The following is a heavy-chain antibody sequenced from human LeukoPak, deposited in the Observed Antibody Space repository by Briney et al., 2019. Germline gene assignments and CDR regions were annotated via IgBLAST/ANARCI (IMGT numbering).Heavy chain of an antibody. V-gene: IGHV4-61*02. CDR2: IYTSGST. CDR3: ARVTGIVGANYYFDY. CDR1: GGSISSGSYY. Sequence: PSQTLSLTCTVSGGSISSGSYYWSWIRQPAGKGLEWIGRIYTSGSTNYNPSLKSRVTISVGTSKNQFSLKLSSGTAADTAVYYCARVTGIVGANYYFDYWGQGTLVTVSS. J-gene: IGHJ4*02. D-gene: IGHD1-26*01.